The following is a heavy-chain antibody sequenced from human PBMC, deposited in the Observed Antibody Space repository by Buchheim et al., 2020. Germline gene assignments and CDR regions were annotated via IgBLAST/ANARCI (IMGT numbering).Heavy chain of an antibody. J-gene: IGHJ4*02. Sequence: QVQLVQSGAEVKKPGASVKVSCKASGYTFTGYYMHWVRQAPGQGLEWMGWINPNSGCTNYAQTFQGRVTMTRDTSISTAYMELSRLRSDDTAVYYCASGNDFWSGYYRFDYWGQGTL. CDR3: ASGNDFWSGYYRFDY. CDR1: GYTFTGYY. V-gene: IGHV1-2*02. CDR2: INPNSGCT. D-gene: IGHD3-3*01.